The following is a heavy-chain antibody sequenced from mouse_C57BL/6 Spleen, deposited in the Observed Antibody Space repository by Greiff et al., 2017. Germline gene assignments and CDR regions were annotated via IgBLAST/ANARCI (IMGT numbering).Heavy chain of an antibody. D-gene: IGHD2-4*01. CDR1: GYTFTSYW. Sequence: QVQLQQPGTELVKPGASVKLSCKASGYTFTSYWMHWVKQRPGQGLEWIGNIYPRNGGTNYNEKFKSKATLTVDKSSSPAFMQLSSLTSEDSAVYYCAISHYDYPWFAYWGQGTLVTVSA. CDR3: AISHYDYPWFAY. CDR2: IYPRNGGT. J-gene: IGHJ3*01. V-gene: IGHV1-53*01.